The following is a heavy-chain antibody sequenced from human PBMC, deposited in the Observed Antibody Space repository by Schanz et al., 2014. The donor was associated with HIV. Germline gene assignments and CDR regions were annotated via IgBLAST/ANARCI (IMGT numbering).Heavy chain of an antibody. CDR3: AKDRNYYDSRYRGKGNYYYYYGMDV. CDR2: ISYDGSRK. Sequence: QVQLVESGGGVVQPGRSLRVSCAASGFTFNSYGMHWVRQAPGKRLEWVAVISYDGSRKHFADSVKGRFTISRDNSKNTLYLQMKSLRAEDTAVYYCAKDRNYYDSRYRGKGNYYYYYGMDVWGQGTTVTVSS. CDR1: GFTFNSYG. V-gene: IGHV3-30*18. J-gene: IGHJ6*02. D-gene: IGHD3-22*01.